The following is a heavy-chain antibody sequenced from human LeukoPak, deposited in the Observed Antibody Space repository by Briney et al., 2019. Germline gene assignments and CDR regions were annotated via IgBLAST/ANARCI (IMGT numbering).Heavy chain of an antibody. D-gene: IGHD5-12*01. V-gene: IGHV3-23*01. CDR3: AKDLWAAKVANDAFDI. CDR2: ISGSGGST. J-gene: IGHJ3*02. Sequence: GGSLRLSCAASGFTFSSYAMSWVRQAPGKGLEWVSAISGSGGSTYNADSVKGRFTISRDNSKNTLYLQMNSLRAEDTAVYYCAKDLWAAKVANDAFDIWGQGTMVTVSS. CDR1: GFTFSSYA.